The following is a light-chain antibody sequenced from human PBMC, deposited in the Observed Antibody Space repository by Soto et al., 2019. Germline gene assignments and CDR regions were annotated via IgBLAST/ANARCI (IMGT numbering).Light chain of an antibody. CDR1: QGFYNS. CDR2: KAS. V-gene: IGKV1-5*03. J-gene: IGKJ1*01. Sequence: DIHLTQTPSTLSASVGDRVTITCRASQGFYNSLAWYQQKPEKGPKLMIYKASTLQTGVPSRLSGSGSGTEFTLTISSLQPDDFATYYCQHYDHYPVTFGQGTKV. CDR3: QHYDHYPVT.